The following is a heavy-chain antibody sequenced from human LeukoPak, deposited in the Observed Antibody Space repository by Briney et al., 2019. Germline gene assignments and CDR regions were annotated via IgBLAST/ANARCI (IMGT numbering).Heavy chain of an antibody. CDR1: GGSISSYY. CDR2: IYYSGSA. J-gene: IGHJ4*02. CDR3: ARLTYYDSSGYGRQDDY. D-gene: IGHD3-22*01. V-gene: IGHV4-59*08. Sequence: SETLSLTCTVSGGSISSYYWSWIRQPPGKGLEWIGYIYYSGSANYNPSLKSRVTISVDTSKNQFSLKLSSVTAADTAVYYCARLTYYDSSGYGRQDDYWGQGTLVTVSS.